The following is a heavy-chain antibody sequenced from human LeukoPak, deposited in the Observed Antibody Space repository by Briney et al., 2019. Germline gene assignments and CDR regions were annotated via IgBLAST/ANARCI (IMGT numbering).Heavy chain of an antibody. Sequence: PGGSLRLSCAASGFTFSSYSMNWVRQAPGKGLEWVSSSSSSSSYIYYADSVKGRFTISRDNAKNSLYLQMNGLRAEDTAVYYCARASGGSYFIDYWGQGTLVTVSS. D-gene: IGHD1-26*01. CDR2: SSSSSSYI. CDR3: ARASGGSYFIDY. J-gene: IGHJ4*02. CDR1: GFTFSSYS. V-gene: IGHV3-21*01.